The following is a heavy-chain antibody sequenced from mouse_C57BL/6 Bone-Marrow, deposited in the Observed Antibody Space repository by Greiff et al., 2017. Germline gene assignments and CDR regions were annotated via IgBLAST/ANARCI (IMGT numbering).Heavy chain of an antibody. CDR2: IYPTSGRT. CDR3: ASSGPQERCFDD. Sequence: QVQLQQPGAELVKPGASVKMSCKASGYTFTSYWITWVKQRPGQGLEWIGDIYPTSGRTNYNEKFKSKAILTVDTSSNTAYMQLSSLTSEDSAVFYCASSGPQERCFDDWGTGTTLTVSS. J-gene: IGHJ2*01. CDR1: GYTFTSYW. D-gene: IGHD1-1*01. V-gene: IGHV1-55*01.